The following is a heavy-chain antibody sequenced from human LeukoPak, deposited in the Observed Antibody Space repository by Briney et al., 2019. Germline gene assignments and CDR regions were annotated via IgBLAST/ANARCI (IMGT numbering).Heavy chain of an antibody. CDR3: GRETNTSDTSGYIRADVRRDDH. V-gene: IGHV3-21*06. J-gene: IGHJ4*02. D-gene: IGHD3-22*01. CDR1: GFTFSLYS. Sequence: KPGGSLRLSCAPSGFTFSLYSVSWVRQAPGEGLEWVATISSSGTYIYYIDSVKGRFTISRDHARNSLYLQMNSLRAEDTAVYYCGRETNTSDTSGYIRADVRRDDHWGQGTLVTVSS. CDR2: ISSSGTYI.